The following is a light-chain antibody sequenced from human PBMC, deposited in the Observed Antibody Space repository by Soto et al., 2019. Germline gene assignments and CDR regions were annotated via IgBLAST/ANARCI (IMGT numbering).Light chain of an antibody. Sequence: DIQMTQSPSTLSASVGDRVTISCRASQTISNWLAWYQQKPGKAPKLLIYDASSSESGVPSRFSGSGSGTEFTLTISSLQPEDFATYYCQKYNSFWTFGQGTKVEIK. CDR1: QTISNW. CDR2: DAS. J-gene: IGKJ1*01. V-gene: IGKV1-5*01. CDR3: QKYNSFWT.